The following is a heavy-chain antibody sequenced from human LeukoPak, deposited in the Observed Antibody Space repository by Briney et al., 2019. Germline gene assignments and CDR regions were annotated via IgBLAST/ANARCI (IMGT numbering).Heavy chain of an antibody. CDR1: GGTFSGYA. CDR3: ARTPPKGDIDY. D-gene: IGHD2-21*02. V-gene: IGHV1-8*02. CDR2: MSASSGNT. J-gene: IGHJ4*02. Sequence: ASVKVSCKASGGTFSGYAISWVRQATGQGLEWLGWMSASSGNTGYAQKFQGRVSMTRATSISTAYLELTSLTFDDTAVYYCARTPPKGDIDYWGQGTLVTVSS.